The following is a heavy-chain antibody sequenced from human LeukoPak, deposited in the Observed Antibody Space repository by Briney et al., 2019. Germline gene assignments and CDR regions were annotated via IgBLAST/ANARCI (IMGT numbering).Heavy chain of an antibody. CDR1: GGSFSGYY. CDR3: ARERDDYNWNYGDRNWFDP. V-gene: IGHV4-34*01. D-gene: IGHD1-7*01. Sequence: LETLSLTCAVYGGSFSGYYWSWIRQPPGKGLEWIGEINHSGSTNYNPSLKSRVTISVDTSKNQFSLKLSSVTAADTAVYYCARERDDYNWNYGDRNWFDPWGQGTLVTVSS. CDR2: INHSGST. J-gene: IGHJ5*02.